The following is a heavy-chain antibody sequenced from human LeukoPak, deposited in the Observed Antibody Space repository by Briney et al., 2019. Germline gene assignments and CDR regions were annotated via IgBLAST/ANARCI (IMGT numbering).Heavy chain of an antibody. D-gene: IGHD3-16*02. J-gene: IGHJ4*02. CDR2: IYPGDSDT. V-gene: IGHV5-51*01. CDR1: GSSFTRYW. Sequence: GESLQISCKGSGSSFTRYWIGWVRQLPGKGLEWMGIIYPGDSDTKYSPSFQGQVTISADKSINTAYLQWSSLKASDTAMYYCARGDPSYYFDYWGQGTLVTVSS. CDR3: ARGDPSYYFDY.